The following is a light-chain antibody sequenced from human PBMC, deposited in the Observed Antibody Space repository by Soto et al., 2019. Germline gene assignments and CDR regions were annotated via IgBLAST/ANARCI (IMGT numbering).Light chain of an antibody. V-gene: IGKV3-20*01. CDR3: QQYGSSPFT. J-gene: IGKJ3*01. CDR2: GAS. Sequence: EIVLTQSPGTLSLSPGERATLSCRASQSVSSSYLAWYQQKPGQAPRLLIYGASSRATCIPDRFSGSESGTYFTLTSSSLEPEDFSVYYCQQYGSSPFTFGPGNKVDI. CDR1: QSVSSSY.